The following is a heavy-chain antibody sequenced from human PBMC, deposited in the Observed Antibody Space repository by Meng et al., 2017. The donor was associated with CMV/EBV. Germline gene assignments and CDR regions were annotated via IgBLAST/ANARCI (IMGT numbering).Heavy chain of an antibody. V-gene: IGHV3-23*01. D-gene: IGHD4-11*01. Sequence: GESLKISCAASGFTFSSYAMSWVRQAPGKGLEWVSAISGSGGSTYYVDSVKGRFTISRDNSKNTLYLQMNSLRAEDTAVYYCAKDPYSNYARPYWGQGTLVTVSS. CDR2: ISGSGGST. CDR3: AKDPYSNYARPY. J-gene: IGHJ4*02. CDR1: GFTFSSYA.